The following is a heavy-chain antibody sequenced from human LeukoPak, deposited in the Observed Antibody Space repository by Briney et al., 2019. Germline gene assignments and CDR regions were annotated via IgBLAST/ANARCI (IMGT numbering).Heavy chain of an antibody. CDR1: GFTFSNYH. J-gene: IGHJ4*02. Sequence: GGSLRLSCAASGFTFSNYHMNWVRQAPGKGLEWVSYISSSSSTIYYADSVKGRFTISRDNAKNSLYLQMNSLRAEDTAVYYCARDYYDTSGYYYGKIWGQGTLVTVSS. CDR2: ISSSSSTI. V-gene: IGHV3-48*04. D-gene: IGHD3-22*01. CDR3: ARDYYDTSGYYYGKI.